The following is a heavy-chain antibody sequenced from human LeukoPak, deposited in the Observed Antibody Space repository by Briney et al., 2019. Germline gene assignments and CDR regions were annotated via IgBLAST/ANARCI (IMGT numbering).Heavy chain of an antibody. CDR3: AKDRIGYCSSTSCSGRAFDI. CDR2: IRYDGSNK. CDR1: GFTFSSYG. V-gene: IGHV3-30*02. D-gene: IGHD2-2*01. Sequence: GGSLRLSCAASGFTFSSYGMHWVRQAPGKGLELVAFIRYDGSNKYYADSVKGRFTISRDNSKNKLYLQMNSLRAEDTAVYYCAKDRIGYCSSTSCSGRAFDIWGQGTMVTVSS. J-gene: IGHJ3*02.